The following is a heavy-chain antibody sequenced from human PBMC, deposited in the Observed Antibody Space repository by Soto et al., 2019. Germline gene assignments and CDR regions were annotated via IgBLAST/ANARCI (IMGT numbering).Heavy chain of an antibody. CDR3: TTDLSAGSGYLGWLGY. J-gene: IGHJ4*02. D-gene: IGHD3-3*01. V-gene: IGHV3-15*01. Sequence: EVPLVESGGGLVKPGGSLTLSCAASGFTFRNAWMNWVRQAPGKGLEWVGRIKGKADQETTDYAATVEGRFTMSRDDSKSILSLQMRSLKTEDTGFYYCTTDLSAGSGYLGWLGYWGQGTLVTVSS. CDR2: IKGKADQETT. CDR1: GFTFRNAW.